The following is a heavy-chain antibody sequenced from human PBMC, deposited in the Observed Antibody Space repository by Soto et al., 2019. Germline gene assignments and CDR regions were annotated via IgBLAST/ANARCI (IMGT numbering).Heavy chain of an antibody. CDR2: IYYSGST. CDR3: ARDGPPPYYYYGMDV. CDR1: GGSISSGDYY. V-gene: IGHV4-30-4*01. J-gene: IGHJ6*02. Sequence: SETLFLTCTVSGGSISSGDYYWSWIRQPPGKGLEWIGYIYYSGSTYYNPSLKSRVTISVDTSKNQFSLKLSSVTAADTAVYYCARDGPPPYYYYGMDVWGQGTTVTVSS.